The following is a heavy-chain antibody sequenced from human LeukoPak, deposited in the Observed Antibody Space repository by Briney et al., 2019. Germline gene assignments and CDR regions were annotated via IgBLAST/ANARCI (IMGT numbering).Heavy chain of an antibody. J-gene: IGHJ4*02. CDR2: IIPTLAIA. V-gene: IGHV1-69*04. CDR1: GGSFSSYV. CDR3: AGHPDYGDYDLTRPCDY. Sequence: ASVKVSCKASGGSFSSYVINWVRQAHGQGLEWTGRIIPTLAIANYAQKFQGRVTITADKSTSTAYMELSSLRSEDTAVYYCAGHPDYGDYDLTRPCDYWGQGTLVTVSS. D-gene: IGHD4-17*01.